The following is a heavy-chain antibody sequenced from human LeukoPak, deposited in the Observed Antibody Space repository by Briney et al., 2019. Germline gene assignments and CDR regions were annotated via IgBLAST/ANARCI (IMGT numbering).Heavy chain of an antibody. CDR2: INPSGGSA. CDR3: ARGLEITMVRGVILYYFDY. CDR1: GYTFTSYY. Sequence: ASVKVSCKASGYTFTSYYMHWVRQAPGQGLEWMGIINPSGGSASYAQKFQGRVTMTRDTSTRTVYMELSSLRSEATAVYYCARGLEITMVRGVILYYFDYWGQGTLVTVSS. V-gene: IGHV1-46*03. J-gene: IGHJ4*02. D-gene: IGHD3-10*01.